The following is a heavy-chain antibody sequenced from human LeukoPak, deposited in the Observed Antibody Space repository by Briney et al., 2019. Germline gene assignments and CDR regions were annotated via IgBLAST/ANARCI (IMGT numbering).Heavy chain of an antibody. D-gene: IGHD2-15*01. Sequence: PSETLSLTCAVYGGSFSGYYWSWIRQPPGKGLEWIGEINHSGSTNYNPSLKSRVTISVDTSKNQFSLKLSSVTAADTAVYYCARCGYCSGGSCYYPIDYWGQGTLVTVSS. CDR1: GGSFSGYY. J-gene: IGHJ4*02. CDR2: INHSGST. V-gene: IGHV4-34*01. CDR3: ARCGYCSGGSCYYPIDY.